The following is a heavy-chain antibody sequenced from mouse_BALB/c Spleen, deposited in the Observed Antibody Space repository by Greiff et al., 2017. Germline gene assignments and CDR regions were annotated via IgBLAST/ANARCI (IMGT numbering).Heavy chain of an antibody. D-gene: IGHD2-12*01. CDR2: INSNGGST. CDR1: GFTFSSYG. V-gene: IGHV5-6-3*01. CDR3: AREPRRYFDY. Sequence: EVMLVESGGGLVQPGGSLKLSCAASGFTFSSYGMSWVRQTPDKRLELVATINSNGGSTYYPDSVKGRFTISRDNAKNTLYLQMSSLKSEDTAMYYCAREPRRYFDYWGQGTTLTVSS. J-gene: IGHJ2*01.